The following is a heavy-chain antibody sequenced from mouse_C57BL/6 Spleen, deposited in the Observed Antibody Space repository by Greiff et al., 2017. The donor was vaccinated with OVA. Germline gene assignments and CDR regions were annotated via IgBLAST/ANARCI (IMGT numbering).Heavy chain of an antibody. CDR3: ARGDGSSPAWCAY. V-gene: IGHV1-42*01. CDR1: GYSFTGYY. CDR2: INPSTGGT. D-gene: IGHD1-1*01. Sequence: EVKLMESGPELVKPGASVKISCKASGYSFTGYYMNWVKQSPEKSLEWIGEINPSTGGTTYNQKFKAKATLTVDKSSSTAYMQLKSLTSEDSAVYYCARGDGSSPAWCAYWGQGTLVTVSA. J-gene: IGHJ3*01.